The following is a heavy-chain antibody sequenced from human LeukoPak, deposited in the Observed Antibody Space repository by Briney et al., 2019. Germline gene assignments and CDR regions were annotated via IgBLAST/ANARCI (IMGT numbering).Heavy chain of an antibody. D-gene: IGHD3-22*01. CDR1: GYTFTGYY. CDR2: INPNSGGT. CDR3: AREGNYYDTFQFVFDI. Sequence: ASVKVSCKASGYTFTGYYMHWVRQAPGQGLEWMGWINPNSGGTNYAQKFQGRVTMTRDTSISTAYMELSRLRSDDTAVYYCAREGNYYDTFQFVFDIWGQGTMVTVSS. J-gene: IGHJ3*02. V-gene: IGHV1-2*02.